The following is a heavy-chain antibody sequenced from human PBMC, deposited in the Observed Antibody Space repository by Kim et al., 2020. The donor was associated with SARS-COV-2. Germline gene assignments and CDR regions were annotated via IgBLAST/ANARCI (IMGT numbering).Heavy chain of an antibody. CDR2: ISWNSGSI. V-gene: IGHV3-9*01. D-gene: IGHD3-10*01. J-gene: IGHJ4*01. CDR3: AKDMSGSGRYHLFDY. CDR1: GFTFDDYA. Sequence: GGSLRLSCAASGFTFDDYAMHWVRQAPGKGLEWVSGISWNSGSIGYADSVKGRFTISRDNAKNSLYLQMNSLRAEDTALYYCAKDMSGSGRYHLFDYWG.